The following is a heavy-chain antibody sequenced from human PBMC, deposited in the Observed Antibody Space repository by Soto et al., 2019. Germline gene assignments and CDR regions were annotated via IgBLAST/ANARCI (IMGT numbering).Heavy chain of an antibody. D-gene: IGHD3-10*01. CDR2: IHHSGST. CDR1: GGSMISPDW. J-gene: IGHJ6*02. V-gene: IGHV4-4*02. CDR3: ARASRGGNAPFGMDV. Sequence: SETLSLTCTVSGGSMISPDWWSWVRQPPGKGLEWIGEIHHSGSTNYNPSLKSRVTISVDKSKNQSSLRLTSTTAADTAVYYCARASRGGNAPFGMDVWGQGTTVTVSS.